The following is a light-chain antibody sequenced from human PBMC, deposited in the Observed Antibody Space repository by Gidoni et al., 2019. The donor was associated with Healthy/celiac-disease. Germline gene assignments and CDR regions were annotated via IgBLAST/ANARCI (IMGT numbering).Light chain of an antibody. CDR2: KAS. J-gene: IGKJ2*01. Sequence: DIQMTQSPSTLSASVGDRVTITCRASQSISSWLAWYQQKPGKAPKHLIYKASSLESGGPSRFSGSGSGTEFTLTISSLQPDDFATYYYQQYNSYSPETFGQGTKLEIK. CDR1: QSISSW. V-gene: IGKV1-5*03. CDR3: QQYNSYSPET.